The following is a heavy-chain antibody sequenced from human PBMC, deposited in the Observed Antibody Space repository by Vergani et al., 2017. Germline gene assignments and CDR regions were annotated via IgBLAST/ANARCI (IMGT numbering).Heavy chain of an antibody. CDR1: GYSFTNYW. V-gene: IGHV5-51*03. CDR3: ARPRSSSLGYYFDY. D-gene: IGHD6-6*01. Sequence: EVQLVQSGAEVKKPGESLKISCKGSGYSFTNYWIGWVRQMPGKGLEWMGIIYPGDSATRYSPSFQGQVTISADTSINTAYLHWSSLKASDTAMYYCARPRSSSLGYYFDYWGQGTLVTVSS. CDR2: IYPGDSAT. J-gene: IGHJ4*02.